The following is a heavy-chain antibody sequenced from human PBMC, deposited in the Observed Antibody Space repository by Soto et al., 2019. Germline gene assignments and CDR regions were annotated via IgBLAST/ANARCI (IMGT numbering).Heavy chain of an antibody. J-gene: IGHJ6*02. V-gene: IGHV3-9*01. CDR1: GFSFDDCA. CDR2: ISWDSNYI. D-gene: IGHD6-6*01. Sequence: QVVESGGGVVQPGGSLKLSCAASGFSFDDCAMHWVRQVPGKGLEWVSVISWDSNYIDYAESVKGRFTISRDNTRKFLFLQMDGLRVEDTALYYCLARPNYYRTMEVWGQGTAVSVSS. CDR3: LARPNYYRTMEV.